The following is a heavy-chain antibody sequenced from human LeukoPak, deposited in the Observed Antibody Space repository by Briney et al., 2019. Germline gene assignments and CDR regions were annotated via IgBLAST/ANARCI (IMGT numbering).Heavy chain of an antibody. V-gene: IGHV3-30-3*01. D-gene: IGHD2-15*01. CDR2: MSDDGSEK. J-gene: IGHJ4*02. CDR3: AREADSGYYRTVDY. Sequence: GGSLRLSCTASGFTLSRFAMHWVRQAPGKGLEWLGHMSDDGSEKHYVDSVRGRFTISRDPSKNTLYLGMTSLRTEDTAVYYCAREADSGYYRTVDYWGQGTMVTVSS. CDR1: GFTLSRFA.